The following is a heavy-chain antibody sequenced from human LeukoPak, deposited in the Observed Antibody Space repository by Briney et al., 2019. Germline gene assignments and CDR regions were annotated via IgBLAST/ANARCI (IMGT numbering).Heavy chain of an antibody. CDR2: ISYDGSNK. CDR3: AKEGLGSSWYPNYFDY. Sequence: GGSLRLSCAASGFTLSAYAMHWVRQAPGKGLEWVALISYDGSNKYYADFVKGRFTISRDSSKNTLYLQVNSLRAEDTAVYYCAKEGLGSSWYPNYFDYWGQGTLVTVSS. D-gene: IGHD6-13*01. J-gene: IGHJ4*02. V-gene: IGHV3-30*18. CDR1: GFTLSAYA.